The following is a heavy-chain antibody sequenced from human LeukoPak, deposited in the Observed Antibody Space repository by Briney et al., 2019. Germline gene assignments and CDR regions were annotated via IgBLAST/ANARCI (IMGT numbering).Heavy chain of an antibody. J-gene: IGHJ6*04. CDR1: GYTFTSSD. V-gene: IGHV1-18*04. D-gene: IGHD2-2*01. CDR2: LSSYNGNT. Sequence: ASVKVSCKASGYTFTSSDIIWVRQAPGQGLEWMGSLSSYNGNTNYAQNLQGRVTMTADTSTSTAYMELSSLRSEDTAVYYCARGPTECSSTSCYEKSGGYYYYGMDVWGKGTTVTVSS. CDR3: ARGPTECSSTSCYEKSGGYYYYGMDV.